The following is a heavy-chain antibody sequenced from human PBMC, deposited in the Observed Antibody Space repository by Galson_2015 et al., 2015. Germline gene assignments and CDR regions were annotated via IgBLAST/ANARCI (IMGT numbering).Heavy chain of an antibody. V-gene: IGHV3-48*02. CDR1: GFTFSSYG. CDR3: VRAICSGGSCYSAFDY. CDR2: ISSASSAI. J-gene: IGHJ4*02. D-gene: IGHD2-15*01. Sequence: SLRLSCAASGFTFSSYGMYWVRQAPGKGLEWISYISSASSAIHYADSVKGRFTISRDNGQNSLYLQMNSLRDEDTAVYYCVRAICSGGSCYSAFDYWGQATLVTVSS.